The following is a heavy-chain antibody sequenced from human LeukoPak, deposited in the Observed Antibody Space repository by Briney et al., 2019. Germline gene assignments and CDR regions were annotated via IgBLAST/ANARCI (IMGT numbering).Heavy chain of an antibody. CDR3: ARERWLQPIQYYYYYYMDV. Sequence: ASVKVSCKASGYTFTSYYMHWVRQAPGQGLEWMGIINPSGGSTSYAQKFQGRVTMTRDMSTSTVYMELSSLRSEDTAVYYCARERWLQPIQYYYYYYMDVWGKGTTVTVSS. J-gene: IGHJ6*03. V-gene: IGHV1-46*01. CDR1: GYTFTSYY. D-gene: IGHD5-24*01. CDR2: INPSGGST.